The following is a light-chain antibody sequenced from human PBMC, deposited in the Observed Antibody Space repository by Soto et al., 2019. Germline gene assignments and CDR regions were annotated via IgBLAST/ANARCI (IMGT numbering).Light chain of an antibody. J-gene: IGKJ2*01. CDR2: GAS. Sequence: EIVMSQSAATLSVSPGERATLSCRASQSVSSNLAWYQQKPGQAPRLLIYGASTRATGIAARFSGSGSGTEFTLTIGSLQSEDFAVYYCQQYDNWPPMYTFGQGTKLEIK. CDR3: QQYDNWPPMYT. CDR1: QSVSSN. V-gene: IGKV3-15*01.